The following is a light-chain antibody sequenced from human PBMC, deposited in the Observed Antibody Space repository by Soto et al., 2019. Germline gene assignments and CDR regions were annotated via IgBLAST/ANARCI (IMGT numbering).Light chain of an antibody. CDR3: QSYDSRLSGYV. CDR2: GNS. V-gene: IGLV1-40*01. Sequence: QSVLTQPPSASGAPGQRVTISCTGSSSNIGAGYDVHWYQQLPGTAPKLLIYGNSNRPSGVPDRVSGSKSGTSASLAITGLQAEDEADYYCQSYDSRLSGYVFGTGTKVTVL. J-gene: IGLJ1*01. CDR1: SSNIGAGYD.